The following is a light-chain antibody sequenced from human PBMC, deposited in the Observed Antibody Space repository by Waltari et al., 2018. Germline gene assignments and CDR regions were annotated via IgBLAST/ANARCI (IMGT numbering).Light chain of an antibody. Sequence: SSELTQDPTVSVALGQTVRITCQGESLRSFYESWYQQKPRQAPLLVIYGKNNRPAGIPDRFSGSSSGDTAFLTITGAQAEDEADYHCNSRDTSADRLVIFGGGTKLTVL. CDR1: SLRSFY. CDR2: GKN. J-gene: IGLJ2*01. V-gene: IGLV3-19*01. CDR3: NSRDTSADRLVI.